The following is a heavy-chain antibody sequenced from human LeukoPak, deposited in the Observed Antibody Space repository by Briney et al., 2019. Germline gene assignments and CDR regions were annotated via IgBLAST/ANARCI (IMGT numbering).Heavy chain of an antibody. V-gene: IGHV4-59*01. Sequence: PSETLSLTCTVSGGSISSYYWSWIRQPPGKGLKWIGYIYYSGSTNYNPSLKSRVTISVDTSKNQFSLKLSSVTAADTAVYYCARDLSYYDSSGYYLNWFDPWGQGTLVTVSS. J-gene: IGHJ5*02. CDR1: GGSISSYY. D-gene: IGHD3-22*01. CDR2: IYYSGST. CDR3: ARDLSYYDSSGYYLNWFDP.